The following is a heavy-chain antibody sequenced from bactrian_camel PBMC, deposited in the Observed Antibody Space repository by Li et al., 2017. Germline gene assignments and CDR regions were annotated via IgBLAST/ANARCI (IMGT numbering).Heavy chain of an antibody. J-gene: IGHJ6*01. CDR1: DDIFSSSA. CDR2: INSNDIVSDGGST. CDR3: ARASHGGAYWSFSY. V-gene: IGHV3S40*01. Sequence: DVQLVESGGGLVRPGGSLRLSCAASDDIFSSSAMNWIRQAPGKGLEWVSAINSNDIVSDGGSTYYADSVKGRFTISRDNAKNTVYLLLNSLKTEDMAMYYCARASHGGAYWSFSYWGQGTQVTVS. D-gene: IGHD3*01.